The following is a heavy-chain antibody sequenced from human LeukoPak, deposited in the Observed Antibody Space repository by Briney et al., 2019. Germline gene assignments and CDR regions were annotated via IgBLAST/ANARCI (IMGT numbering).Heavy chain of an antibody. CDR2: IYYSGST. J-gene: IGHJ4*02. V-gene: IGHV4-59*12. CDR3: ARENGIAVAGRYFDY. Sequence: SETLSLTCTVSGGSISSYYWSWIRQPPGKGLEWIGYIYYSGSTYYNPSLKSRVTISVDRSKNQFSLKLSSVTAADTAVYYCARENGIAVAGRYFDYWGQGTLVTVSS. D-gene: IGHD6-19*01. CDR1: GGSISSYY.